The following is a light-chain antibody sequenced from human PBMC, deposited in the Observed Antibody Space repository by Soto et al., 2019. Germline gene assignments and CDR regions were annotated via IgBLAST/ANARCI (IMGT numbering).Light chain of an antibody. CDR1: QSVSSNY. V-gene: IGKV3-20*01. J-gene: IGKJ4*01. CDR3: QQYGGSPRVT. CDR2: GAS. Sequence: EIVLTQSPGTLSLSPGERATLSCRASQSVSSNYLAWYQQKPGQAPRLLIYGASSRATGILDRFIGSGSGTDFTLTISRLEPEDFAVYYCQQYGGSPRVTFGGGTKVEIK.